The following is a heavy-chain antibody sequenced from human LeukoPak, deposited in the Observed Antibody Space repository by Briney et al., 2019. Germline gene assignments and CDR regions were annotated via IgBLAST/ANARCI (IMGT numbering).Heavy chain of an antibody. CDR3: TKREGPMSGSYDYFDP. Sequence: SETLSLTCTVSGGSISGFYWSWIRQPPGQGLEWIAYIHSNGYTNYNPSLKSRVTISVDTSKNQFSLKVTSVTAADTAMYYCTKREGPMSGSYDYFDPWGQGTLVTVS. CDR2: IHSNGYT. CDR1: GGSISGFY. J-gene: IGHJ5*02. D-gene: IGHD1-26*01. V-gene: IGHV4-4*09.